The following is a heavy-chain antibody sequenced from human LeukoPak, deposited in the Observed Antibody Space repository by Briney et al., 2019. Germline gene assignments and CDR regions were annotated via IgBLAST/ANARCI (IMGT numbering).Heavy chain of an antibody. D-gene: IGHD4/OR15-4a*01. CDR3: ASGATTDYFDY. Sequence: SEPLSLTCSVSGGFINNYYWSWLRRPPGKGREWIGYIYYSGSTNYNPSLKSRVTISVDTSKIQFSLKLSSVTAADTAVYYCASGATTDYFDYWGQGTLVTVSS. CDR1: GGFINNYY. J-gene: IGHJ4*02. CDR2: IYYSGST. V-gene: IGHV4-59*08.